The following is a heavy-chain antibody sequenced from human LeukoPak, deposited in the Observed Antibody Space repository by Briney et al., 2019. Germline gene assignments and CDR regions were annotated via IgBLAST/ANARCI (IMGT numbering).Heavy chain of an antibody. J-gene: IGHJ6*03. CDR3: ARGSGYYDILTYYYMDV. Sequence: ASVKVSCKASGYTFTSYYMHWVRQATGQGLEWMGWMNPNSGNTGYAQKFQGRVTMTRNTSISTAYMELSSLRSEDTAVYYCARGSGYYDILTYYYMDVWGKGTTVTVSS. CDR2: MNPNSGNT. D-gene: IGHD3-9*01. CDR1: GYTFTSYY. V-gene: IGHV1-8*02.